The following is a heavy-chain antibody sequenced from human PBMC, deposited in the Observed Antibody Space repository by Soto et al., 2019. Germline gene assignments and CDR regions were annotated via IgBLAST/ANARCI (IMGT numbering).Heavy chain of an antibody. CDR1: GDSISSGGYS. CDR2: IYHSGST. Sequence: SETLSLTCAVSGDSISSGGYSWSWIRQLPGKGLEWIGYIYHSGSTYYNPSLKSRVTISVDRSKNQFYLKLSSVTAADTAVYYCARFYGDYHNWFAPWGQGTLVTVSS. D-gene: IGHD4-17*01. V-gene: IGHV4-30-2*01. J-gene: IGHJ5*02. CDR3: ARFYGDYHNWFAP.